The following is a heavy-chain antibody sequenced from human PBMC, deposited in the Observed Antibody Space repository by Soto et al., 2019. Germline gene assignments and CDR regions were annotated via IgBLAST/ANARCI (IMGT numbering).Heavy chain of an antibody. CDR3: AKDVPLLLFGESYYYYGMDV. Sequence: EVQLLESGGGLVQPGGSLRLSCAASGFTFSSYAMSWVRQAPGKGLEWVSAISGSGGSTYYADSVKGRFTISRDNSKNTLYLLMNSLRAEDTAVYYCAKDVPLLLFGESYYYYGMDVWGQGTTVTVSS. CDR2: ISGSGGST. J-gene: IGHJ6*02. CDR1: GFTFSSYA. D-gene: IGHD3-10*01. V-gene: IGHV3-23*01.